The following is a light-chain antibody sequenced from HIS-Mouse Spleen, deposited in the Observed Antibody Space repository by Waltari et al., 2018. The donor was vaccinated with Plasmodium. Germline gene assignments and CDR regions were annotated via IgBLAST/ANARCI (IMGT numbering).Light chain of an antibody. Sequence: SSELTQDPAVSVALGQTVRITCQGDSLSSYYASWYQQKPGKAPVLVIYGKNNRPSGIPDRFSGSSSGNTASLTITGAQAEDEADYYCNSRDSSGNHQVFGGGTKLTVL. CDR1: SLSSYY. J-gene: IGLJ3*02. CDR2: GKN. V-gene: IGLV3-19*01. CDR3: NSRDSSGNHQV.